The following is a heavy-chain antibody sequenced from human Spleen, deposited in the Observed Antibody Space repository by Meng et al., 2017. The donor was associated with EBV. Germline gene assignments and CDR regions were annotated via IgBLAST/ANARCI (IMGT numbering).Heavy chain of an antibody. D-gene: IGHD2-8*01. J-gene: IGHJ1*01. Sequence: QVDVHEFGPGLVKPSGTLSLTCAGSGGSVSSPNGWSWVRQPPGKGLEWIGEVYPSGNTNYNPSLKSRVTISVDKSKNQFSMNLSSVTAADTAIYYCARVGSDYANFQVWGPGTLVTVSS. CDR1: GGSVSSPNG. CDR2: VYPSGNT. CDR3: ARVGSDYANFQV. V-gene: IGHV4-4*02.